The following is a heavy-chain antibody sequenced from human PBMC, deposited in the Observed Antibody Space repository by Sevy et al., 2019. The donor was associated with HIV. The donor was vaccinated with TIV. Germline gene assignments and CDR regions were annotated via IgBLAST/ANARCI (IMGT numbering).Heavy chain of an antibody. V-gene: IGHV1-3*01. D-gene: IGHD5-12*01. CDR1: GYTFIYHA. CDR3: AREADKWRWYLDL. Sequence: ASVKVSCKASGYTFIYHAMHWVRQAPGQGLEWMGWIDAGNDDTKYSQNFQGRVTITRDISASAHIFYMELTSLRSEDTAVYFCAREADKWRWYLDLWGQGTLVTVSS. CDR2: IDAGNDDT. J-gene: IGHJ4*02.